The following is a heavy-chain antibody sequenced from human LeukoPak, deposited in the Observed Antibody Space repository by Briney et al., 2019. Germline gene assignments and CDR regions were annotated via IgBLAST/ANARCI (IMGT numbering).Heavy chain of an antibody. V-gene: IGHV3-9*01. Sequence: GRSMRLSWAASGFTFDDYAMHWVRQAPGEGLEWVSGISWNSGSIGYADSMKGRFTISRDNAKNSLYLQMNSLRAEDTALYYCAKNLGYRGAFDIWGQGTMVTVSS. CDR2: ISWNSGSI. CDR1: GFTFDDYA. J-gene: IGHJ3*02. D-gene: IGHD2-15*01. CDR3: AKNLGYRGAFDI.